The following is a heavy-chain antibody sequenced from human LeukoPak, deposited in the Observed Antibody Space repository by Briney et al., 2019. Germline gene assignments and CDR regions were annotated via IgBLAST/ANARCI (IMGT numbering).Heavy chain of an antibody. CDR2: ISTSNGDT. D-gene: IGHD4-11*01. V-gene: IGHV1-18*01. Sequence: MTLISTSNGDTNYAQKFKGSLTMTTERSTYTAYMELRSLSSDDTAVYYCARDWPTVITDYWGQGTLVTVSS. CDR3: ARDWPTVITDY. J-gene: IGHJ4*02.